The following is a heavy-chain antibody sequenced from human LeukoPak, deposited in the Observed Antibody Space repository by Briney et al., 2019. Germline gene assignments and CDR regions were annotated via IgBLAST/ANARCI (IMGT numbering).Heavy chain of an antibody. CDR2: IKYDGSAT. Sequence: PGRSLRLSCAASGFAFSNYWMHWIRQVPGKGLVWVSHIKYDGSATNYAHSVKGRFTISRDNAKNTLYLQMNSLRAEDTAVYYCVSGSLQSGYNFDYWGQGALVTVSS. V-gene: IGHV3-74*01. CDR1: GFAFSNYW. J-gene: IGHJ4*02. D-gene: IGHD3-3*01. CDR3: VSGSLQSGYNFDY.